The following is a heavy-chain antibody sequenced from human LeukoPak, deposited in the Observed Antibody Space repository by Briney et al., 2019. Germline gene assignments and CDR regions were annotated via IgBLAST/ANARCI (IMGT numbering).Heavy chain of an antibody. V-gene: IGHV4-59*01. Sequence: SETLSLTCTVSDGSINGYYWSWIRQPPGKGLDWIGYMYSGGTTNYSPSLKSRVTISEDMSKNQFSLKLTSVTAADTAVYYCARHSGHSSTNDAFDIWGQGTMLIVSS. CDR3: ARHSGHSSTNDAFDI. J-gene: IGHJ3*02. CDR1: DGSINGYY. D-gene: IGHD6-13*01. CDR2: MYSGGTT.